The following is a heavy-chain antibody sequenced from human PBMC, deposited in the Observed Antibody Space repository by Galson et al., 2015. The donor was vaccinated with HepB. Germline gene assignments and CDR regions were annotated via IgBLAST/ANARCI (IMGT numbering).Heavy chain of an antibody. V-gene: IGHV5-10-1*01. D-gene: IGHD6-6*01. J-gene: IGHJ4*02. Sequence: QSGAEVKKPGESLGISCKGSGYSFTSYWINWVRQMPGKGLEWMGRIDPSDSYTNYSPSFQGHVTISADKSISTAYLQWSSLKASDTAMYYRARLGEYSSSLDYWGQGTLVTVSS. CDR1: GYSFTSYW. CDR2: IDPSDSYT. CDR3: ARLGEYSSSLDY.